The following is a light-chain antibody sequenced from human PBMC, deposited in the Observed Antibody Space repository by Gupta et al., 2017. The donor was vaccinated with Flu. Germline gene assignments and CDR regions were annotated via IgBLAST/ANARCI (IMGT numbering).Light chain of an antibody. CDR1: QTISTW. CDR2: KAS. J-gene: IGKJ1*01. V-gene: IGKV1-5*03. Sequence: PSTLSASVGDIVTITCRASQTISTWLASYQQKPGKAPNLLLYKASTFESAVPPRFSGSGSGAEFILPISSLQPDDFATYYCQHYHTYPWTFGQGTKVEIK. CDR3: QHYHTYPWT.